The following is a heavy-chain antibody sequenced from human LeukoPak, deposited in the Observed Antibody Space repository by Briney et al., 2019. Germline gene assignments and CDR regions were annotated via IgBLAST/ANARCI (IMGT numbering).Heavy chain of an antibody. CDR2: ILNGGST. V-gene: IGHV4-4*07. J-gene: IGHJ6*02. D-gene: IGHD3-10*01. CDR1: GGSISSYY. Sequence: SETLSLTCTVSGGSISSYYWTWIRQPAGKGLEWIGRILNGGSTNYNPSLKSRLTMSVDTSKNQFSLKLNSVTAADTAVYYCTRGSMGGSGSYYKDYYHGMDVWGQGTTVTVS. CDR3: TRGSMGGSGSYYKDYYHGMDV.